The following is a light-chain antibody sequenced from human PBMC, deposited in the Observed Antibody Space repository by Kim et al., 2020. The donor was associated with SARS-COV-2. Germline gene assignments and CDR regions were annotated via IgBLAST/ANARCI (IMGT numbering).Light chain of an antibody. CDR1: QGVSSN. V-gene: IGKV3-15*01. CDR2: GAS. Sequence: SAGERATLSCRASQGVSSNLAWYQQKPGQAPRLLNYGASTRATGIPARFSGSGSGTEFTLTISSLQSEDFAVYYCQQYNNWPPWTFGQGTKVDIK. CDR3: QQYNNWPPWT. J-gene: IGKJ1*01.